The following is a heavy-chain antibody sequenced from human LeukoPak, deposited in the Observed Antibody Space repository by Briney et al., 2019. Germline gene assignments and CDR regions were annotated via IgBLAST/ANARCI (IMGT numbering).Heavy chain of an antibody. J-gene: IGHJ6*02. CDR1: GFTFSSYA. Sequence: GGSLRLSCAASGFTFSSYAMSWVRQAPGKGLEWASGISGSGGSTYYADSVKGRFTISRDNSENTLYLQMNSLRPEDTAVYYCAKYMYGYYYYGMDVWGQGTTVTVSS. V-gene: IGHV3-23*01. CDR3: AKYMYGYYYYGMDV. D-gene: IGHD2-8*01. CDR2: ISGSGGST.